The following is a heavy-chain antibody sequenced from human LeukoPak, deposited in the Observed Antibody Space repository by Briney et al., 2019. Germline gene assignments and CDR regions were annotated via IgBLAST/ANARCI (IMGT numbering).Heavy chain of an antibody. Sequence: GGSLRLSCAASGFTFNKAWMSWVRQTPGKGLEWVGRIKSKTDGGTTDYAAPVKGRFTISRDDSENTLYLQMNSLKTEDTAVYYCTAGTGYSDFDYWGQGTLATVSS. CDR2: IKSKTDGGTT. J-gene: IGHJ4*02. V-gene: IGHV3-15*01. D-gene: IGHD3/OR15-3a*01. CDR1: GFTFNKAW. CDR3: TAGTGYSDFDY.